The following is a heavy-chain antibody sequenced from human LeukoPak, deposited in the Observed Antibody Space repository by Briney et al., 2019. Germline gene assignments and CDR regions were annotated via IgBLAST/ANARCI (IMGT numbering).Heavy chain of an antibody. CDR3: ARVGQWLVENDWFDP. J-gene: IGHJ5*02. D-gene: IGHD6-19*01. Sequence: ASVKVSCKASEYTFTAYYVHWVRQAPGQGLEWMGWINPNSGDTNFAQNFQGRVTMTRDTSISTVYMELSRLRSEDTAVYYCARVGQWLVENDWFDPWGQGTLVTVSS. V-gene: IGHV1-2*02. CDR1: EYTFTAYY. CDR2: INPNSGDT.